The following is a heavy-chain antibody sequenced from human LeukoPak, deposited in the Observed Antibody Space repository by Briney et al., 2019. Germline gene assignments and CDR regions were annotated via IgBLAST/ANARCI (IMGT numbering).Heavy chain of an antibody. V-gene: IGHV1-2*02. CDR2: INPNSGGT. D-gene: IGHD3-22*01. Sequence: GASVKVSCTASGYTFTGYYMHWVRQAPGQGLEWMGWINPNSGGTNYAQKFQGRVTMTRDTSISTAYMELSRLRSDDTAVYYCARGPLITMIVVGARNWFDPWGQGTLVAVSS. J-gene: IGHJ5*02. CDR3: ARGPLITMIVVGARNWFDP. CDR1: GYTFTGYY.